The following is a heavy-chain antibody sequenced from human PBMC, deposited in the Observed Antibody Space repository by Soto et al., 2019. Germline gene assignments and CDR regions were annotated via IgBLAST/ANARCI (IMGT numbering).Heavy chain of an antibody. CDR2: IRSKANSYAT. J-gene: IGHJ4*02. Sequence: EVQLVESGGGLVQPGGSLKLSCAASGFTFSGSAMHWVRQASGKGLEWVGRIRSKANSYATAYAASVKGRFTISRDDSKNKAYLQMNSLNTEDTAVYYCTRHSVSNYEGGDYWGQGTLVTVSS. CDR3: TRHSVSNYEGGDY. V-gene: IGHV3-73*01. D-gene: IGHD4-4*01. CDR1: GFTFSGSA.